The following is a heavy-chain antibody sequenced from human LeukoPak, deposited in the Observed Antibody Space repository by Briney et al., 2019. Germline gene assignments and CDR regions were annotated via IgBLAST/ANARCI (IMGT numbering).Heavy chain of an antibody. D-gene: IGHD3/OR15-3a*01. J-gene: IGHJ6*03. Sequence: SETLSLTCAVYGGSFSGYYWSWIRQPPGKGLEWIGEINHSGSTNYNPSLKSQVTISVDTSKNQFSLKLSSVTAADTAVYYCARGLWTGYYYMDVWGKGTTVTVSS. CDR2: INHSGST. V-gene: IGHV4-34*01. CDR1: GGSFSGYY. CDR3: ARGLWTGYYYMDV.